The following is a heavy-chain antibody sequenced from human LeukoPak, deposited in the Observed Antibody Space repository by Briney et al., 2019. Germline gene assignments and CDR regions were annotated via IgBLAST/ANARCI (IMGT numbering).Heavy chain of an antibody. J-gene: IGHJ4*02. CDR3: AREPDSRYDSSGFLDY. CDR2: IIPILGIA. Sequence: ASVKVSCKASGGTFSSYAISWVRQAPGQGLEWMGRIIPILGIANYAQKFQGRVTITADKSTSTAYMELSSLRSEDTAVYYCAREPDSRYDSSGFLDYWGQGTLVTVSS. CDR1: GGTFSSYA. V-gene: IGHV1-69*04. D-gene: IGHD3-22*01.